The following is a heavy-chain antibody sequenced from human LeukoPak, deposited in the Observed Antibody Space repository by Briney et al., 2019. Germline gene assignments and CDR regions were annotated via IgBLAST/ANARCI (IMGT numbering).Heavy chain of an antibody. CDR3: ARDHLANLASRLFDP. J-gene: IGHJ5*02. V-gene: IGHV4-38-2*02. CDR1: GYSITSGYF. D-gene: IGHD3-3*01. CDR2: IHHSGRT. Sequence: SETLSLTCTVSGYSITSGYFWGWIRQPPGKGLEWIGSIHHSGRTYYNPSLKSRVTISVDTSKNQFSLKLSSVTAAGTAVYYCARDHLANLASRLFDPWGQGTLVTVSS.